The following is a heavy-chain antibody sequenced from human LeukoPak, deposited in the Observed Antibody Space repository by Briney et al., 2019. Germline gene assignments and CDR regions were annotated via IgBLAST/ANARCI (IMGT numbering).Heavy chain of an antibody. Sequence: GGSLRLSCAASGFTFSSYSMNWVRQAPGKGLEWVSSISSSSSYIYYADSVKGRFTISRDNAKNSLYLQMNSLRAEDTAVYYCARADPYYYDSSGHDAFDIWGQGTMVTVSS. CDR3: ARADPYYYDSSGHDAFDI. J-gene: IGHJ3*02. D-gene: IGHD3-22*01. CDR2: ISSSSSYI. V-gene: IGHV3-21*01. CDR1: GFTFSSYS.